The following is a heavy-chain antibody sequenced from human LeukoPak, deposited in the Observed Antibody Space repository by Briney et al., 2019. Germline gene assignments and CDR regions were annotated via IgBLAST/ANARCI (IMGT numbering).Heavy chain of an antibody. CDR2: IIPILGIA. J-gene: IGHJ4*02. Sequence: SVKVSCKASGGTFSSYAISWVRQAPGQGLEWMGRIIPILGIANYAQKFQGRVTITADKSTSTAYMELSSLRSEDTAVYYCARPAGWRWLLHPLSYWGQGTLVTVSS. CDR1: GGTFSSYA. CDR3: ARPAGWRWLLHPLSY. D-gene: IGHD5-24*01. V-gene: IGHV1-69*04.